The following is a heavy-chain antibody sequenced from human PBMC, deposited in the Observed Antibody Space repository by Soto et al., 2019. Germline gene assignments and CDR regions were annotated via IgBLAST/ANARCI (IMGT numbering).Heavy chain of an antibody. CDR2: VFYTGTT. V-gene: IGHV4-59*08. D-gene: IGHD6-19*01. CDR3: VRQSVVAGSRWFDS. CDR1: GGSLSGYY. J-gene: IGHJ5*01. Sequence: QVQLQASGPGLVKPSETLSLTCTASGGSLSGYYWSWIRQPPGKPLEWIGYVFYTGTTHSSPSLKGRVYIYIDTSKNVFSLRLTSVTAADTGIYYCVRQSVVAGSRWFDSCDRGTQVMVSP.